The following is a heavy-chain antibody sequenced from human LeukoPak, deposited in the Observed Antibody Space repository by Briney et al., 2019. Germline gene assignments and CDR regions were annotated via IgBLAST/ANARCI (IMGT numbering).Heavy chain of an antibody. D-gene: IGHD3-22*01. CDR1: GGSISSGSYY. J-gene: IGHJ4*02. CDR3: ARDSYYYSSD. CDR2: IYHSGST. V-gene: IGHV4-39*07. Sequence: KASQTLSLTCTVSGGSISSGSYYWSWARQPPGKGLEWIGEIYHSGSTNYNPSLKSRVTISVDKSKNQFSLKLSSVTAADTAVYYCARDSYYYSSDLGQGTLVTVSS.